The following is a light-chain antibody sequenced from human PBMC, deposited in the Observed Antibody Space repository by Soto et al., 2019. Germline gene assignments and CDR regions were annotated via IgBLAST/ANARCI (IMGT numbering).Light chain of an antibody. Sequence: QSALTQPASVSGSPGQSITISCTGTSSDVGDYTYVSWYRQHPGNAPKLIIYEVTNRPSGISNRFSGSKSGNTASLTISGLQADDESYYYCTSFSSGSSLVIFGGWNQLTVL. CDR2: EVT. CDR3: TSFSSGSSLVI. CDR1: SSDVGDYTY. J-gene: IGLJ2*01. V-gene: IGLV2-14*01.